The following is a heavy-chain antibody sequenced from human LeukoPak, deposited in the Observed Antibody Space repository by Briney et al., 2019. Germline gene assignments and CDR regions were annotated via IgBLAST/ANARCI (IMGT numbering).Heavy chain of an antibody. CDR2: IKQDGSEK. Sequence: GGSLRLSCAASGFTFSSYWMSWVRQAPGKGLEWVANIKQDGSEKYYVDSVKDRFTISRDNPKNSLYLQMNSLRAEDTAVYYCARDPSTGTFDYWGQGTLVTVSS. J-gene: IGHJ4*02. D-gene: IGHD3-10*01. V-gene: IGHV3-7*01. CDR3: ARDPSTGTFDY. CDR1: GFTFSSYW.